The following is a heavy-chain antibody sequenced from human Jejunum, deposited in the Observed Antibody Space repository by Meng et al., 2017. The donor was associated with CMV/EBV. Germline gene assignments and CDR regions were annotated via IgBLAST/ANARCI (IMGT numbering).Heavy chain of an antibody. Sequence: SGFRFSTYAWSWVRQAPGKGLEWISGISTGGGAICYAKSVEGRFTVSRENSKDTLYRQMNSLRAEDTAVYYCAKNYADIVIPAVDYWGQGTLVTVSS. CDR3: AKNYADIVIPAVDY. D-gene: IGHD5-12*01. CDR2: ISTGGGAI. CDR1: GFRFSTYA. J-gene: IGHJ4*02. V-gene: IGHV3-23*01.